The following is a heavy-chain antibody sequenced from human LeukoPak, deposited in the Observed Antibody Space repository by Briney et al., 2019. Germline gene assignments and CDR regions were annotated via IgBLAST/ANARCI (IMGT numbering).Heavy chain of an antibody. CDR2: IKQDGSEI. D-gene: IGHD4-17*01. CDR1: GFTFSSYW. Sequence: GGSLRLSCTASGFTFSSYWMSWVRQAPGKGLEWVANIKQDGSEIYYVDSVKGRFTISRDNAKNSLYLQMNSLRAEDSAVYYCARERTGYGEDYWGQGTLVTVSS. V-gene: IGHV3-7*01. CDR3: ARERTGYGEDY. J-gene: IGHJ4*02.